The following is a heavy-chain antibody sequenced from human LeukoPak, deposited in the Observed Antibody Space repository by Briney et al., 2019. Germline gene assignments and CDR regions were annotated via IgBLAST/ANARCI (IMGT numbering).Heavy chain of an antibody. J-gene: IGHJ5*02. CDR2: IYHSGST. CDR3: ARDSGYQLLGNWFDP. D-gene: IGHD2-2*01. CDR1: GGSISSGGYY. V-gene: IGHV4-30-2*01. Sequence: TPSQTLSLTCTVSGGSISSGGYYWSWIRQPPGKGLEWIGYIYHSGSTYYNPSLKSRVTISVDRSKNQFSLKLSSVTAADTAVYYCARDSGYQLLGNWFDPWGQGTLVTVSS.